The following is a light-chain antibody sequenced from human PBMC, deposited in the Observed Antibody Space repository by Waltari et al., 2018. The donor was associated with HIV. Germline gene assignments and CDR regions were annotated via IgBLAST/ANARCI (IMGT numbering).Light chain of an antibody. Sequence: QPVLTQSSSASASLGSSVKLTCTLTSGHSSNIVAWHQQQPGKAHRYLMKLEGGGSYNNGSGDPDRFAGSSSGADRYLTISNLQFEDEADYYCETWDSSTWVFGGGTKLPVL. V-gene: IGLV4-60*02. CDR1: SGHSSNI. CDR2: LEGGGSY. J-gene: IGLJ3*02. CDR3: ETWDSSTWV.